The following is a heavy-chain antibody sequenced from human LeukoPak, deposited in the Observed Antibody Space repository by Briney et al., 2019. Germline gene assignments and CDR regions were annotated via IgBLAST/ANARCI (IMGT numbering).Heavy chain of an antibody. J-gene: IGHJ4*02. Sequence: ASVKVSCKASGYTFTSYYMHWVRQAPGQGLEWMGIINPSGGSTSNAQKFQGRVTMTRDTSTSTVYMELSSLRSEDTAVYYCARDGNSIAVAGTGVYWGQGTLVTVSS. D-gene: IGHD6-19*01. CDR1: GYTFTSYY. V-gene: IGHV1-46*01. CDR2: INPSGGST. CDR3: ARDGNSIAVAGTGVY.